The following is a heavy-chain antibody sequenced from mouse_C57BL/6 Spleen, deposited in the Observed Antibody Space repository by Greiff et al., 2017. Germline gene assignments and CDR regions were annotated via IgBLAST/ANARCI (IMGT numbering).Heavy chain of an antibody. D-gene: IGHD1-1*01. CDR3: SITTVVAYYFDY. Sequence: QVQLQQPGAELVRPGSSVKLSCKASGYTFTSYWMHWVKQRPIQGLEWIGNIDPSDSETHYNQKFKDKATLTVDKSSSTAYVQLSSLTSEDSAVYYCSITTVVAYYFDYWGQGTTLTVSS. CDR2: IDPSDSET. V-gene: IGHV1-52*01. CDR1: GYTFTSYW. J-gene: IGHJ2*01.